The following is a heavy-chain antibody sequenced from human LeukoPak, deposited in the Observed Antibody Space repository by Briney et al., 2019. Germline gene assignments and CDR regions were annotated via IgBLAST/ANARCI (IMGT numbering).Heavy chain of an antibody. CDR2: IKQDGSEK. CDR3: ARGRRGIYFDY. J-gene: IGHJ4*02. CDR1: GFTFSSYW. Sequence: PGGSLRLSCAASGFTFSSYWMSWVRQAPGKGLEWVANIKQDGSEKYYVDSVKGRFTISRDNAKNSLYLQMSSLRAEDTAVYYCARGRRGIYFDYWGQGTLVTVSS. V-gene: IGHV3-7*01. D-gene: IGHD3-10*01.